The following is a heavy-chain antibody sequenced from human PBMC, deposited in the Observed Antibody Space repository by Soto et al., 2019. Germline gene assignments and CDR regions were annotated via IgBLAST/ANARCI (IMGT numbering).Heavy chain of an antibody. Sequence: QVQLQESGPGLVRPSETLSLTCTISGGSIGSYYWTWIRQPPGKGLEWIGHIYYNGSTNYSPSLKSPVTMSRDTSKSQVSLKVRSVTAADTAVYYCARFSDYGDYYFYGFDVWGQGTTVTVTS. CDR2: IYYNGST. V-gene: IGHV4-59*01. CDR3: ARFSDYGDYYFYGFDV. J-gene: IGHJ6*02. D-gene: IGHD4-17*01. CDR1: GGSIGSYY.